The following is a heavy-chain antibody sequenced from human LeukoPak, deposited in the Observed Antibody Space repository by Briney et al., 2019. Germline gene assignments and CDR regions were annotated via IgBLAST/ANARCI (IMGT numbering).Heavy chain of an antibody. CDR3: ARGRYSGYFFDY. J-gene: IGHJ4*02. CDR1: GFTFDDYA. V-gene: IGHV3-9*01. D-gene: IGHD5-12*01. CDR2: ISWNSGSI. Sequence: GGSLRLSCAASGFTFDDYAMHWVRQAPGKGLEWVSGISWNSGSIGYADSVKGRFTISRDNAKNSLYLQMNSLRAEDTAVYYCARGRYSGYFFDYWGQGTLVTVSS.